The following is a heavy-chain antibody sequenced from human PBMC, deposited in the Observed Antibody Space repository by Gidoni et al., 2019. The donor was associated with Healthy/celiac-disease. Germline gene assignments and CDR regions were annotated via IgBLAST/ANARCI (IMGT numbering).Heavy chain of an antibody. J-gene: IGHJ3*02. CDR1: GFTFSSYS. CDR2: ISSSSSYI. Sequence: EVQLVESGGGLVKPGGSLRLSCAASGFTFSSYSMNWVSQAPGKELEWVASISSSSSYIYYEDSVKGRFTIARDNAKNSLYLQMNSLRAEDTAVYYCARDRGEGYSGYDLPDAFDIWGQGTMVTVSS. D-gene: IGHD5-12*01. V-gene: IGHV3-21*01. CDR3: ARDRGEGYSGYDLPDAFDI.